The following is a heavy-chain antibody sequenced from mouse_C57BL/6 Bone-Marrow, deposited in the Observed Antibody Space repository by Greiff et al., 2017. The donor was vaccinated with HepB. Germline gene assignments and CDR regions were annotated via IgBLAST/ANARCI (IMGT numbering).Heavy chain of an antibody. Sequence: EVQLQQSGPELVKPGASVKIPCKASGYTFTDYNMDWVKQSHGKSLEWIGDINPNNGGTIYNQKFKGKATLTVDKSSSTAYMELRSLTSEDTAVYYCARTGDGYYSGWFAYWGQGTLVTVSA. CDR3: ARTGDGYYSGWFAY. J-gene: IGHJ3*01. D-gene: IGHD2-3*01. CDR2: INPNNGGT. CDR1: GYTFTDYN. V-gene: IGHV1-18*01.